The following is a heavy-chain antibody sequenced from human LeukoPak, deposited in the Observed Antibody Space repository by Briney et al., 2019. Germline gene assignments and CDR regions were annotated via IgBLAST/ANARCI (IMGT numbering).Heavy chain of an antibody. CDR2: ISYDGSNK. J-gene: IGHJ6*01. D-gene: IGHD1-1*01. CDR1: GFTFSSYG. V-gene: IGHV3-30*18. Sequence: PGGALRLSCAASGFTFSSYGMDWGRQAPGKGVEGGGVISYDGSNKYYADSVKGRFTISRDNSKNTLYLQMYSLRAEDTAVYYCAKANRPYNNWNHGMDVWGQGTTVTVSS. CDR3: AKANRPYNNWNHGMDV.